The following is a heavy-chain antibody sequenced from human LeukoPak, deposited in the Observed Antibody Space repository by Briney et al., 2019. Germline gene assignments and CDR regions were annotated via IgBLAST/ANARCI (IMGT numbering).Heavy chain of an antibody. Sequence: ASVKVSCKASGYTFTSYGISWVRQAPGQGLEWMGWISAYNGNTNYAQKLQGRVTMTTDTSTSTAYMELRSLRSDDTAVYYCARDPSIAAAGSPIDYWGQGTLVTVSS. D-gene: IGHD6-13*01. CDR2: ISAYNGNT. V-gene: IGHV1-18*01. CDR1: GYTFTSYG. CDR3: ARDPSIAAAGSPIDY. J-gene: IGHJ4*02.